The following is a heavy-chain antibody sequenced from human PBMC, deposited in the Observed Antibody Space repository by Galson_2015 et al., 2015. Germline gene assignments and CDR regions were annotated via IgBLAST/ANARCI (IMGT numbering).Heavy chain of an antibody. J-gene: IGHJ4*02. D-gene: IGHD1-26*01. CDR3: ARRVVGASIDY. CDR2: IYYSGST. V-gene: IGHV4-39*01. Sequence: ETLSLTCTVSGGSISSSSYYWGWIRQPPGKGLEGIGSIYYSGSTYYNPSLKSRVTISVDTSKNQFSLKLSSVTAADTAVYYCARRVVGASIDYWGQGTLVTVSS. CDR1: GGSISSSSYY.